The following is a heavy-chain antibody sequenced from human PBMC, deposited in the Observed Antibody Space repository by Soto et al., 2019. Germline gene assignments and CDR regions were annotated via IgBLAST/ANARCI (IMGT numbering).Heavy chain of an antibody. D-gene: IGHD1-1*01. V-gene: IGHV3-11*05. CDR1: GFTFSDYY. J-gene: IGHJ6*02. CDR3: ARGPAPPGNWFPYYYYGMDV. Sequence: PGGSLRLSCAASGFTFSDYYMSWIRQAPGKGLEWVSYISSSSSYTNYADSVKGRFTISRDNAKNSLYLQMNSLRAEDTAVYYCARGPAPPGNWFPYYYYGMDVWGQGTTVTVSS. CDR2: ISSSSSYT.